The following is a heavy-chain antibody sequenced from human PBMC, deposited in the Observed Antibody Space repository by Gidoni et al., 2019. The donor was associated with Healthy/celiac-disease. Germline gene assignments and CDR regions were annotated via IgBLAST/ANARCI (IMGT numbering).Heavy chain of an antibody. CDR1: GFTFSSYG. Sequence: QVPLVESGGGVVQPGRSLRLSCAASGFTFSSYGMHWVRQAPGKGLEWVAVISYDGSNKYYADSVKGRFTISRDNSKNTLYLQMNSLRAEDTAVYYCAKDPAKLQLSYNYYMDVWGKGTTVTVSS. V-gene: IGHV3-30*18. CDR2: ISYDGSNK. CDR3: AKDPAKLQLSYNYYMDV. J-gene: IGHJ6*03. D-gene: IGHD3-16*02.